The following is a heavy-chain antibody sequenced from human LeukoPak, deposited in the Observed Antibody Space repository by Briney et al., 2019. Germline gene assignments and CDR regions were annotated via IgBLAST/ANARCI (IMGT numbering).Heavy chain of an antibody. D-gene: IGHD2-15*01. CDR1: GYTFTSYY. Sequence: ASVKVSCKASGYTFTSYYMHWVRQAPGQGLEWMGIINPSGGSTSYAQKFQGRVTMTRDTSKNQFSLKLSSVTAADTAVYYCAREVVVVVAATDHYGMDVWGQGTTVTVSS. CDR3: AREVVVVVAATDHYGMDV. CDR2: INPSGGST. V-gene: IGHV1-46*01. J-gene: IGHJ6*02.